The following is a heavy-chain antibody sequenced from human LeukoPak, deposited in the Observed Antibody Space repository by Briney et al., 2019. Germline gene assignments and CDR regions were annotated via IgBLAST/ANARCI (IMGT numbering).Heavy chain of an antibody. CDR3: ARPNSGYDILTGYYSLDAFDI. CDR1: GYTFTGYY. Sequence: ASVKVFCKASGYTFTGYYMHWVRQAPGQGLEWMGWINPNSGGTNYAQKFQGRVTMTRDTSISTAYMELSRLRSDDTAVYYCARPNSGYDILTGYYSLDAFDIWGQGTMVTVSS. CDR2: INPNSGGT. D-gene: IGHD3-9*01. V-gene: IGHV1-2*02. J-gene: IGHJ3*02.